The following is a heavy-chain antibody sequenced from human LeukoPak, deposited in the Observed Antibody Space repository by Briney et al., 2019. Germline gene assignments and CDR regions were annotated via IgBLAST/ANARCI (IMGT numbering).Heavy chain of an antibody. CDR1: GYTFTRYY. CDR2: INPISGAT. J-gene: IGHJ4*02. D-gene: IGHD3-16*02. V-gene: IGHV1-46*01. Sequence: GASVKVSCKTSGYTFTRYYMQWMRQAPGHGLEWMGIINPISGATDYAQKFQGRVTMTRDTSTSTVYMELSSLRSEDTAMYYCARLPYRDGVAQDYWGQGTLVTVSS. CDR3: ARLPYRDGVAQDY.